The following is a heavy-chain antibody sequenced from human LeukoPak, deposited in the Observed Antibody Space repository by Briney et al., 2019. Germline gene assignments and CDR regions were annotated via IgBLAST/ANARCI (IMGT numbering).Heavy chain of an antibody. Sequence: ASVKVSCKASGYTFTSYAMNWVRQAPGQGFEWMGWINTNTGNPTYAQGFTGRFVFSLDTSVSTAYLQISSLKAEDTAVYYCARDFRYSSYSSSWYLDYYYYGMDVWGQGTTVTVSS. V-gene: IGHV7-4-1*02. J-gene: IGHJ6*02. D-gene: IGHD6-13*01. CDR2: INTNTGNP. CDR1: GYTFTSYA. CDR3: ARDFRYSSYSSSWYLDYYYYGMDV.